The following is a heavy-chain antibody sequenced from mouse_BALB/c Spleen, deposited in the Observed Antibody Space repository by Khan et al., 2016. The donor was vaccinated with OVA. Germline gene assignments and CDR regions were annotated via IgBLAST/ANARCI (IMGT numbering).Heavy chain of an antibody. CDR2: INPSNNYT. J-gene: IGHJ3*01. Sequence: QVQLKESGAELARPGASVKMSCKASGYTFTSYTIHWVRQRPGQAPEWIGHINPSNNYTNYNQNFKDKATLIVDKSSSTAYMQLSSLTSEDSAFYYCVREGAYHRSDGWFAYWGQGTLVTVSA. CDR3: VREGAYHRSDGWFAY. CDR1: GYTFTSYT. V-gene: IGHV1-4*01. D-gene: IGHD2-14*01.